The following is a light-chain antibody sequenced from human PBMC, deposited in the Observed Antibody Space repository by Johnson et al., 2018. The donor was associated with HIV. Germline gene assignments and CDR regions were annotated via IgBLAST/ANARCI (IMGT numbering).Light chain of an antibody. J-gene: IGLJ1*01. V-gene: IGLV1-51*01. CDR2: GNN. Sequence: QSVLTQPPSVSAAPGQKVTISCSGSSSNIGNNYVSWYQQLPGTAPKLLIYGNNKRPSGIPDRFSGSKSGTSATLGITGLQTGDEADYYCGTWDSSLSAAGVFGTGTKVTVL. CDR3: GTWDSSLSAAGV. CDR1: SSNIGNNY.